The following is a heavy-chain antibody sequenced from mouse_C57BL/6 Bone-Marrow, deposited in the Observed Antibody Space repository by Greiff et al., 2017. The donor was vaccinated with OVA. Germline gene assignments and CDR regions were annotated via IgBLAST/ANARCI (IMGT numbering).Heavy chain of an antibody. CDR1: GYTFTSYG. Sequence: QVQLQQSGAELARPGASVTLSCKASGYTFTSYGISWVKQRPGQGLEWIGEIYPRSGNTYYNEKFKGKATLTADKSSSTAYMELRSLTSEDSAVYFCARFLGVYRDYWGQGTTLTVSS. CDR3: ARFLGVYRDY. J-gene: IGHJ2*01. CDR2: IYPRSGNT. D-gene: IGHD4-1*01. V-gene: IGHV1-81*01.